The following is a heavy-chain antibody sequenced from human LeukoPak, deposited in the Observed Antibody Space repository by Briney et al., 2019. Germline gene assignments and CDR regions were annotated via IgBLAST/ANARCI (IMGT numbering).Heavy chain of an antibody. CDR2: IRGSGEST. D-gene: IGHD3-10*01. CDR1: GFTFSNYG. J-gene: IGHJ4*02. V-gene: IGHV3-23*01. CDR3: AKDSATYGRFDY. Sequence: AGGSLRLSCAASGFTFSNYGMSWVGQAPGRGREWVSTIRGSGESTYYADSVKGRFTISRDNSKNTVYLQLNSLRAEDTAVYFCAKDSATYGRFDYWGQGTLVTVSS.